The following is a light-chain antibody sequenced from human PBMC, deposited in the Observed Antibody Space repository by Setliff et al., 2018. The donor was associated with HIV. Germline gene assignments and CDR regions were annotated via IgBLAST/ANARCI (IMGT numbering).Light chain of an antibody. J-gene: IGLJ1*01. CDR1: DIRTKS. CDR3: QVWDIGSDHYV. V-gene: IGLV3-21*04. CDR2: FDN. Sequence: SYALTQPPSVSVAPGKTATITCGGSDIRTKSVHWYQQKPGQAPLQVIYFDNDRPSGIPERFSGSNSGNTATLTISGVEVGDEADYFCQVWDIGSDHYVFGPGTKVTVL.